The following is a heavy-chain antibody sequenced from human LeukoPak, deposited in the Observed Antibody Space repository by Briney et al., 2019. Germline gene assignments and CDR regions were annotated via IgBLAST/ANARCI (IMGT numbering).Heavy chain of an antibody. V-gene: IGHV1-18*01. Sequence: ASVKLSCKASGYTFTSYGISWVRQAPGQGLEWMGWISAYNGNTNYAQKLQGRVTMTTDTSTSTAYMELRSLRSDDTAVYYCARAMCSGGSCYRYYGMDVWGQGTTVTVSS. CDR1: GYTFTSYG. J-gene: IGHJ6*02. CDR3: ARAMCSGGSCYRYYGMDV. D-gene: IGHD2-15*01. CDR2: ISAYNGNT.